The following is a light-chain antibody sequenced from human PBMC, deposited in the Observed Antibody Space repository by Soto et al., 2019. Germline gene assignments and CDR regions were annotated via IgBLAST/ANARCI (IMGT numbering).Light chain of an antibody. CDR3: QQYNNWPLT. CDR2: DAS. Sequence: EIVLTQSPYSLSVSPGERATLSCRASQSISRTLAWYQQKSGQPPRLLIYDASTGATGFPARFSGSGSGTEFTLTISSLQSEDFAVYYCQQYNNWPLTFGGGTKVDIK. CDR1: QSISRT. J-gene: IGKJ4*01. V-gene: IGKV3D-15*01.